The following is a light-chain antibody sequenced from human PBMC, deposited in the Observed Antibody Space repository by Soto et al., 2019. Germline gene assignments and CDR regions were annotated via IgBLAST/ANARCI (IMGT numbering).Light chain of an antibody. CDR1: QSVSSY. CDR3: QQRSNWPIT. Sequence: IVMTQSPATLSVSPGERASLSCRASQSVSSYLAWYQQKPGQAPRLLIYDASNRATGIPARFSGSGSGTDFTLTISSLEPEDFAVYYCQQRSNWPITFGQGTRLEI. CDR2: DAS. J-gene: IGKJ5*01. V-gene: IGKV3-11*01.